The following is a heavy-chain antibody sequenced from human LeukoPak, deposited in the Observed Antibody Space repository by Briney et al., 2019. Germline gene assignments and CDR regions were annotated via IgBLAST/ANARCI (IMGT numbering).Heavy chain of an antibody. V-gene: IGHV1-69*05. CDR3: ARDRKDYGDPFDY. CDR1: GGTFSSYA. CDR2: IIPIFGTA. J-gene: IGHJ4*02. Sequence: SVKVSCKASGGTFSSYAISWVRQAPGQGLEWMGRIIPIFGTANYAQKFQGRVTITTDESTSTAYMELSSLRSEDTAVCYCARDRKDYGDPFDYWGQGTLVTVSS. D-gene: IGHD4-17*01.